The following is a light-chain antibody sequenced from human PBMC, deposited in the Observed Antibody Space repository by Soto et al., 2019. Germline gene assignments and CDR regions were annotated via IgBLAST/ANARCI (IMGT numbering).Light chain of an antibody. Sequence: IQMTQSPSSLSASVGDRVTITCRASQSISSYLNWYQQKPGKAPKLLIYAASSLQSGVPSRFSGSGSGTDFTLTISSLQPEDFATYYCQQSYSTPLFGGGTKVDI. J-gene: IGKJ4*01. CDR1: QSISSY. CDR2: AAS. CDR3: QQSYSTPL. V-gene: IGKV1-39*01.